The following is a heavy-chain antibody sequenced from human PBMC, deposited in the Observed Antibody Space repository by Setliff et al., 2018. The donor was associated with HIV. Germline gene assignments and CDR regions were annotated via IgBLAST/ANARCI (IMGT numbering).Heavy chain of an antibody. Sequence: PSETLSLTCAVYGGSFSGYYWSWIRQPPGKGLEWIGEINHSGSTNYNPSLKSRVTISVDTSKNQFSLKLSSVTAADTAVYYCARRSDNYYDNSGYYYGAYFDYWGQGTLVTVSS. CDR1: GGSFSGYY. V-gene: IGHV4-34*01. J-gene: IGHJ4*02. D-gene: IGHD3-22*01. CDR3: ARRSDNYYDNSGYYYGAYFDY. CDR2: INHSGST.